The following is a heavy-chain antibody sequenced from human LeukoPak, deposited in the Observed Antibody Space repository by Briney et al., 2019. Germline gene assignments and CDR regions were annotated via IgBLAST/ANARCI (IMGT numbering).Heavy chain of an antibody. J-gene: IGHJ4*02. D-gene: IGHD1-1*01. V-gene: IGHV3-23*01. CDR2: ISGSGGST. CDR3: AKDFVRYNIQFDY. Sequence: GGSLRLSCAASGFTFSSYAMSWVRQAPGKGLEWVSAISGSGGSTYYADSVRGRFTISRDNSKNTLYLQMNSLRAEDTALYYCAKDFVRYNIQFDYWGQGALVTVSS. CDR1: GFTFSSYA.